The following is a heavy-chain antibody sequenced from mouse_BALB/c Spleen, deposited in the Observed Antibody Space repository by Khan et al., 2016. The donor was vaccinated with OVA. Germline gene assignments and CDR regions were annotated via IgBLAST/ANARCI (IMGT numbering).Heavy chain of an antibody. Sequence: VRLQQSGPEVVKPGASVKISCKASGYTFTDYNMDWVMQRHGKSLEWIGYFFPNSGGSGYNQKFKTKATLTVDLSSSTASMDFRHLTLEDSAVYYCVRCGYGSFAFWGQGTLVTVSA. CDR1: GYTFTDYN. D-gene: IGHD1-2*01. J-gene: IGHJ3*01. V-gene: IGHV1S29*02. CDR2: FFPNSGGS. CDR3: VRCGYGSFAF.